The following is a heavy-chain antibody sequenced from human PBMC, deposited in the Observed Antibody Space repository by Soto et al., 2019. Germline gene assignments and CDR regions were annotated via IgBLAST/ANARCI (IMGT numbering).Heavy chain of an antibody. D-gene: IGHD3-22*01. J-gene: IGHJ4*02. V-gene: IGHV3-33*01. Sequence: GGSLRLSCAASGFTFSSYGMHWVRQAPGKGLEWVVVIWYDGSNKYYADSVKGRFTISRDNSKNTLYLQMNSLRAEDTAVYYCARDFSYDSSGPNDYWGQGTLVTVSS. CDR1: GFTFSSYG. CDR2: IWYDGSNK. CDR3: ARDFSYDSSGPNDY.